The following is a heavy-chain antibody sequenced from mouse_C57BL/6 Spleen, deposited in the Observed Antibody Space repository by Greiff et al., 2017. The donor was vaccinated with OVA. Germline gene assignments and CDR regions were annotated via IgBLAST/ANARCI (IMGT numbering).Heavy chain of an antibody. CDR2: ISYDGSN. J-gene: IGHJ2*01. CDR1: GYSITSGYY. Sequence: VQLQQSGPGLVKPSQSLSLTCSVTGYSITSGYYWNWIRQFPGNKLEWMGYISYDGSNNYNPSLKNRISITRDTSKNQFFLKLNSVTTEDTATYYCARGGGYGNYGYWGQGTTLTVSS. D-gene: IGHD2-1*01. CDR3: ARGGGYGNYGY. V-gene: IGHV3-6*01.